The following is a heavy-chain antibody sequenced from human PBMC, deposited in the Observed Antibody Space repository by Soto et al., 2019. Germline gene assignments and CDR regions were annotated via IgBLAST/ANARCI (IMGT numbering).Heavy chain of an antibody. CDR3: ARVPLWRHGIDY. V-gene: IGHV1-2*02. Sequence: ASVKVSCKASGYTFSGYYMHWVRQAPGQGLEWMGWINPNSGGTNYAQKFQGRVTMTRDTSISTAYMELSRLRSDDTAVYYCARVPLWRHGIDYWGQGTLFTVSS. CDR1: GYTFSGYY. CDR2: INPNSGGT. D-gene: IGHD2-21*01. J-gene: IGHJ4*02.